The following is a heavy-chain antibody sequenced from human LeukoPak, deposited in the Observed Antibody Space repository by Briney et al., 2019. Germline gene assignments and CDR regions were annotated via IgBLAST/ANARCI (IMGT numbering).Heavy chain of an antibody. Sequence: PGGSLRLSCAASGFTFSRYYMHWVRQAPGKGLQWVSLITRDGGSTYYADSVKGRFTISRDNSRNSLYLQMNSLRTEDTALYYCAKARGSYYIDYFDSWGQGTLVTVSS. CDR1: GFTFSRYY. CDR3: AKARGSYYIDYFDS. CDR2: ITRDGGST. D-gene: IGHD1-26*01. V-gene: IGHV3-43*02. J-gene: IGHJ4*02.